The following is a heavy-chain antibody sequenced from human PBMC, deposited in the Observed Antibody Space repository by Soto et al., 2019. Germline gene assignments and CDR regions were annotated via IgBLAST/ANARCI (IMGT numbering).Heavy chain of an antibody. D-gene: IGHD3-3*01. CDR1: GGSLSSHY. J-gene: IGHJ4*02. CDR2: IYFTGYT. V-gene: IGHV4-59*11. CDR3: ARGPEYDFWSGYLGTFDY. Sequence: PSETLSLTCTVSGGSLSSHYWSWIRQSPGKGLEWIGYIYFTGYTNYNPSLKNRVTISVDTSKNQFSLKLSSVTAADTAVYYCARGPEYDFWSGYLGTFDYWGQGTLVTVSS.